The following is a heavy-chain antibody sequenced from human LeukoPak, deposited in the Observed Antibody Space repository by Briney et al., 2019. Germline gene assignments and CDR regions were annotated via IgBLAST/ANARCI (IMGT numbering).Heavy chain of an antibody. J-gene: IGHJ4*02. D-gene: IGHD5-12*01. V-gene: IGHV4-59*08. CDR2: IYYSGST. CDR3: ARRDIVTTINT. Sequence: SETLSLTCTVSGGSISSYYWSWIRQPPGKGLEWIGYIYYSGSTNYNPSLKSRVTISVDTSKNQFSLKLNSVTAADTAVYYCARRDIVTTINTWGQGTLVTVSS. CDR1: GGSISSYY.